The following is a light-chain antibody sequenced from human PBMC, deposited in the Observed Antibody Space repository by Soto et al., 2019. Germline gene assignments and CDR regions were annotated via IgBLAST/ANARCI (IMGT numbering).Light chain of an antibody. Sequence: DILMTQSPLSLPVTPGEPASISCRSNQSLLHSNAYNYLDWYLQKPGQSPQRLIFLASGRASGVPDRFSGSGSGTDFTLSISTVEAGDVGVYYCMQALQVPVTFGQGTRLEIK. CDR3: MQALQVPVT. CDR2: LAS. J-gene: IGKJ5*01. CDR1: QSLLHSNAYNY. V-gene: IGKV2-28*01.